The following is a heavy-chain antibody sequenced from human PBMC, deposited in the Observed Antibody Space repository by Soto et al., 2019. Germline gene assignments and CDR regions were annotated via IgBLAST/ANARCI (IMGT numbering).Heavy chain of an antibody. CDR3: ARHRRPSGSYWNDLSGAFDI. D-gene: IGHD1-1*01. Sequence: PSGTLALTCTVSGGSISSYYWSWIRQPPGKGLDWIGYIYYSGSTNYNPSLKSRVTISIDTSKNQFSLKLSSVTAADTAVYYCARHRRPSGSYWNDLSGAFDIWGQGTMVTVSS. CDR1: GGSISSYY. V-gene: IGHV4-59*08. CDR2: IYYSGST. J-gene: IGHJ3*02.